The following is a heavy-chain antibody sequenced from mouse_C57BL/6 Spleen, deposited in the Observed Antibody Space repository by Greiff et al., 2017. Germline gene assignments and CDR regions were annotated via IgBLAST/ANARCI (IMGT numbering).Heavy chain of an antibody. CDR1: GYTFTDYY. CDR2: IYPGSGNT. CDR3: AKGNYYDLYAMDY. D-gene: IGHD2-4*01. J-gene: IGHJ4*01. Sequence: QVQLQQSGAELVRPGASVKLSCKASGYTFTDYYINWVKQRPGQGLEWIGRIYPGSGNTYYNEKFKGKDTLTAEKSSSTAYMQLSSLTSEDSAVYFCAKGNYYDLYAMDYWGQGTSVTVSS. V-gene: IGHV1-76*01.